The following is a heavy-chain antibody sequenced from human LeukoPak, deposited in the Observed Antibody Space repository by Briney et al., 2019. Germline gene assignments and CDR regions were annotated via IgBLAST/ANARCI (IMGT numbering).Heavy chain of an antibody. V-gene: IGHV3-20*04. Sequence: PGGSLRLSCAASGFTFDDYDINWVRQAPGKGLEWVSHINWNGNTIGYADSMKGRFTISRDNSKNTLYLQMNSLRAEDTAVYYCARGGAESWELTFDYWGQGTLVTVSS. CDR2: INWNGNTI. D-gene: IGHD1-26*01. CDR1: GFTFDDYD. J-gene: IGHJ4*02. CDR3: ARGGAESWELTFDY.